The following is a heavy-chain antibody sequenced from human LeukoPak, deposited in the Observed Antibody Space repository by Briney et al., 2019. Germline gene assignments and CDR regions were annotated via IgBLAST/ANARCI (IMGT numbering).Heavy chain of an antibody. CDR3: AQDTFGGAKRAFDI. Sequence: PGGSLRLSCAASGFTFSSYAMSWVRQAPGKGLEWVSAISGSGSGTYYADSVKGRFTISRDNSKNTLFLQMNSLRAEDTAVYYCAQDTFGGAKRAFDIWGQGTMVTVSS. J-gene: IGHJ3*02. V-gene: IGHV3-23*01. D-gene: IGHD3-16*01. CDR1: GFTFSSYA. CDR2: ISGSGSGT.